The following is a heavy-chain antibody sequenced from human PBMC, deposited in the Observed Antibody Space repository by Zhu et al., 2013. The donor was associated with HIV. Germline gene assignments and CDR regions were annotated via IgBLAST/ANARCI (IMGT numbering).Heavy chain of an antibody. Sequence: QVQLVQSGAEVKKPGSSVKVSCKASGGTFSSYAISWVRQAPGQGLEWMGGIIPIFGTANYAQKFQGRVTITADESTSTAYMELSSLRSEDTAVYYCAVEARLKGPKQKIIAVAGIGDYWGQGTLVTVSS. J-gene: IGHJ4*02. CDR3: AVEARLKGPKQKIIAVAGIGDY. CDR2: IIPIFGTA. D-gene: IGHD6-19*01. V-gene: IGHV1-69*01. CDR1: GGTFSSYA.